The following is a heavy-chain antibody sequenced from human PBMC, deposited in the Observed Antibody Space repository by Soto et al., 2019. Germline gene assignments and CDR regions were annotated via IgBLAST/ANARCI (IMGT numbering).Heavy chain of an antibody. D-gene: IGHD3-10*01. CDR2: ISWNSGSI. Sequence: LRLSCAASGFTFDDYAMHWVRQAPGKGLEWVSGISWNSGSIGYADSVKGRFTISRDNAKNSLYLQMNSLRAEDTALYYCAKVRPDAFDIWGQGTMLTVSS. V-gene: IGHV3-9*01. CDR3: AKVRPDAFDI. J-gene: IGHJ3*02. CDR1: GFTFDDYA.